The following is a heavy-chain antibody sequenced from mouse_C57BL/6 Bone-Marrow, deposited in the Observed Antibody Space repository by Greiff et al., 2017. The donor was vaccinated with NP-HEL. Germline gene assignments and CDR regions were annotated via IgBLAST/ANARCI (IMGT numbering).Heavy chain of an antibody. CDR1: GFTFSSYG. V-gene: IGHV5-6*01. D-gene: IGHD3-2*01. Sequence: EVQLVESGGDLVKPGGSLKLSCAASGFTFSSYGMSWVRQTPDKRLEWVATISSGGSYTYYPDSVKGRFTISRDNAKNTLYLQMSSLKSEDTAMYYCARRDSVVPDYWGQGTTLTVSS. CDR3: ARRDSVVPDY. CDR2: ISSGGSYT. J-gene: IGHJ2*01.